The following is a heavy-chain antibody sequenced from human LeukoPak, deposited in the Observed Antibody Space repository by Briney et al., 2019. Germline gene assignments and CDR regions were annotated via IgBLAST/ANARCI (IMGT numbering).Heavy chain of an antibody. Sequence: SQTLSLTCTVSGGSISSGDYYWSWIRQPPGKGLEWIGYIYYSGSTYYNPSLKSRVTISVDTSKNQFSLKLSSVTAADTAVYYCARASYLGYCSSTSCYAFDYWGQGTLVTVSS. J-gene: IGHJ4*02. D-gene: IGHD2-2*01. CDR1: GGSISSGDYY. CDR2: IYYSGST. CDR3: ARASYLGYCSSTSCYAFDY. V-gene: IGHV4-30-4*01.